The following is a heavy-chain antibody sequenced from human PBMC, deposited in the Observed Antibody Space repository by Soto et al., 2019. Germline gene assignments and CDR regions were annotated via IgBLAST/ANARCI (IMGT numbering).Heavy chain of an antibody. J-gene: IGHJ4*02. CDR1: GCTFSSDT. CDR3: ARGDCSGGSSYSGQSYFAY. V-gene: IGHV1-69*02. D-gene: IGHD2-15*01. CDR2: IIPILGIA. Sequence: SVKGACKASGCTFSSDTISWGLQAPGQGLEWMGRIIPILGIANYAQKFQGRVTITADKSTSTAYMELSSLRSEDTAVYYCARGDCSGGSSYSGQSYFAYWGQGTLVPVSS.